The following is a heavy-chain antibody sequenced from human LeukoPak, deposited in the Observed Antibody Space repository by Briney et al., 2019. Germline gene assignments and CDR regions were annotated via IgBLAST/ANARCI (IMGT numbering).Heavy chain of an antibody. J-gene: IGHJ3*02. Sequence: SETLSLTCTVSGYSISSGYYWGWIRQPPGKGLEWIGSIYHSGSTYYNPSLKSRVTISVDTSKNQFSLKLSSVTAADTAVYYCAKTGGYYDTSDLYRPDVFDIWGQGTVVTASS. V-gene: IGHV4-38-2*02. D-gene: IGHD3-22*01. CDR2: IYHSGST. CDR3: AKTGGYYDTSDLYRPDVFDI. CDR1: GYSISSGYY.